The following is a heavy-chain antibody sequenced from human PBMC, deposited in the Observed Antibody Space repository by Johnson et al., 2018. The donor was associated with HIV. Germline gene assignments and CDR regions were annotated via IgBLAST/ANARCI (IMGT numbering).Heavy chain of an antibody. CDR3: ARDGRGEQLVDQGDAFDI. J-gene: IGHJ3*02. CDR1: GFPFSSYG. D-gene: IGHD6-6*01. CDR2: ISGSGGST. Sequence: VQLVESGGGVVQRGGSLRVSCAASGFPFSSYGLSWVRQAPGKGLEWVSAISGSGGSTYYADPVHGRFTISRDNSKNTLYLQMNSLRAEDTALYFCARDGRGEQLVDQGDAFDIWGQGTMVTVSS. V-gene: IGHV3-23*04.